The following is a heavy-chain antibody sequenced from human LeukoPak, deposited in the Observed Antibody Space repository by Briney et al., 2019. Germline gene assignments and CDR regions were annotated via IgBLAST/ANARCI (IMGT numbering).Heavy chain of an antibody. J-gene: IGHJ4*02. V-gene: IGHV3-48*02. D-gene: IGHD3-22*01. Sequence: GGSLRLSCAASGFTFSIHNMVWVRQAPGKGLEWVAYISGDNYSVSYEDSVRGRFTVSRDNGKNSLYLQMTSLTDDGTAVYYCARGAAYDTLGYWGQGTLLIVSS. CDR1: GFTFSIHN. CDR3: ARGAAYDTLGY. CDR2: ISGDNYSV.